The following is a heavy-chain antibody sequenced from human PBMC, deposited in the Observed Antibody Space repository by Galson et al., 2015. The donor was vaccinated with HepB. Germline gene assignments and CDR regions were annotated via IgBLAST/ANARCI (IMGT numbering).Heavy chain of an antibody. V-gene: IGHV4-4*07. D-gene: IGHD3-22*01. Sequence: ETLSLTCNVSGDSITNYYWRWIRQPAGKGLEWIGRIHSGGVTNYNPSLKSQVAMSVDASRNQISLKLSSVTAADTAIYFCARRDSSAWYFDLWGQGTRVTVSS. CDR2: IHSGGVT. J-gene: IGHJ4*02. CDR3: ARRDSSAWYFDL. CDR1: GDSITNYY.